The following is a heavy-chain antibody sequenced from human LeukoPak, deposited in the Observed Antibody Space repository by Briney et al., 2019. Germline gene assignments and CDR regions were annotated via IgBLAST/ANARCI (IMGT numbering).Heavy chain of an antibody. D-gene: IGHD3-3*01. CDR3: ARDPSITIFGVVSWHYFDY. CDR2: ISYDGSNK. V-gene: IGHV3-30*04. J-gene: IGHJ4*02. Sequence: GGSLRLSCAASGFTFSSYAMHWVRQAPGKGLEWVAVISYDGSNKYYADSVKGRFTISRDNSKNTLYLQMNSLRAEDTAVYYCARDPSITIFGVVSWHYFDYWGQGTLVTVSS. CDR1: GFTFSSYA.